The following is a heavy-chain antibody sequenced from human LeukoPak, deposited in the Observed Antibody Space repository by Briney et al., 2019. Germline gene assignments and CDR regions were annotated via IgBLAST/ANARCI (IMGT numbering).Heavy chain of an antibody. CDR2: ISGSGGST. V-gene: IGHV3-23*01. Sequence: GGSLRLSCAASGFTFSSYAMSWVRQAPGKGREGVSAISGSGGSTYYADSVKGRFTISRDNSKNTLYLQMNSLRAEDTAVYYCANLGSYYNKFDYWGQGTLVTVSS. CDR3: ANLGSYYNKFDY. D-gene: IGHD3-10*01. CDR1: GFTFSSYA. J-gene: IGHJ4*02.